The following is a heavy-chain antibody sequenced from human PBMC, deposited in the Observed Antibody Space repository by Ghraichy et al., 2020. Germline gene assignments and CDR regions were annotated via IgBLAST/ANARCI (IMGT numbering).Heavy chain of an antibody. CDR1: GFTFSSYA. V-gene: IGHV3-23*01. CDR2: ISGSGGST. D-gene: IGHD3-22*01. CDR3: AKALDYYDSSGPVGY. Sequence: GGSLRLSCAASGFTFSSYAMSWVRQAPGKGLEWVSAISGSGGSTYYADSVKGRFTISRDNSKNTLYLQMNSLRAEDTAVYYCAKALDYYDSSGPVGYWGQGTLVTVSS. J-gene: IGHJ4*02.